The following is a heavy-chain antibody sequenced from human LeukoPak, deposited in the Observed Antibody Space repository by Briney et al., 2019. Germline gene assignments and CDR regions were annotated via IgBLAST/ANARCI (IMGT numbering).Heavy chain of an antibody. Sequence: TGGSLRLSCAASGFTFRIYWMSWVRQAPGKALEWVAKINQDGSERYYVDAVKGRFTISRDNAKNSLYLQINSLRAGDTAVYYCAREGNYKDNFDMWGQGTMVTVSS. CDR2: INQDGSER. CDR1: GFTFRIYW. CDR3: AREGNYKDNFDM. D-gene: IGHD3-22*01. J-gene: IGHJ3*02. V-gene: IGHV3-7*01.